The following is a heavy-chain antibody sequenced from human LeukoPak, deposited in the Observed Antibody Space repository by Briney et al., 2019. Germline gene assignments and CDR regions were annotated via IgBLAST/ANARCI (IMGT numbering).Heavy chain of an antibody. V-gene: IGHV1-3*01. D-gene: IGHD5-18*01. CDR2: INAGNGNT. CDR1: GYTFTSYA. Sequence: ASVKVSCKASGYTFTSYAMHWVRQAPGQRLEWMGWINAGNGNTKYSQKFQGRVTITRDTSASTAYMELSSLRSEDTAVYYCARSSYGYGGGTYYYGMDVWGQGTTVTVSS. J-gene: IGHJ6*02. CDR3: ARSSYGYGGGTYYYGMDV.